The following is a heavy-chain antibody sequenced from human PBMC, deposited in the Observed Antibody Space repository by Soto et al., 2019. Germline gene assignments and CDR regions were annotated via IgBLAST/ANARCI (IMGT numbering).Heavy chain of an antibody. CDR3: ATWHEREHAYDV. D-gene: IGHD1-1*01. CDR1: GFTISGKKY. CDR2: LYDIDGS. Sequence: DVQLVESGGGLIQPGESLRLSCAAFGFTISGKKYVAWVRQAPGKGLEWVSALYDIDGSFYADSAKGRFTTSSDSSKTTVYLQMNDLRPDDTAVYYCATWHEREHAYDVWGLGTTVTVSS. V-gene: IGHV3-53*01. J-gene: IGHJ3*01.